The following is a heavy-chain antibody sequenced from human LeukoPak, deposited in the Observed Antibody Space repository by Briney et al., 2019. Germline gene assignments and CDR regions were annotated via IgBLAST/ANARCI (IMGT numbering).Heavy chain of an antibody. Sequence: GGSLRLSCAASGFTFSSYAMSWVRQAPGKGLVWVSRINSDGSSTSYADSVKGRFTISRDNAKNTLYLQMNSLRAEDTAVYYCARDQTYCTNGVCSHWFDPWGQGTLVTVSS. CDR1: GFTFSSYA. V-gene: IGHV3-74*01. CDR2: INSDGSST. CDR3: ARDQTYCTNGVCSHWFDP. D-gene: IGHD2-8*01. J-gene: IGHJ5*02.